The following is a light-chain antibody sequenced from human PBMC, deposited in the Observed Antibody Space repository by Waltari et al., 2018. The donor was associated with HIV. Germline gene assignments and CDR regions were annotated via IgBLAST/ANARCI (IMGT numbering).Light chain of an antibody. J-gene: IGKJ4*01. CDR3: QQYDTTPT. Sequence: EIVLTQSPGTLSLSPGERATLSCKASQCVSSNYLAWYQQKPGQAPSLLISGASDRATGIPDRFSGSGSGTDFTLTISRLEPEDFAVYYCQQYDTTPTFGGGTKVEIK. CDR1: QCVSSNY. CDR2: GAS. V-gene: IGKV3-20*01.